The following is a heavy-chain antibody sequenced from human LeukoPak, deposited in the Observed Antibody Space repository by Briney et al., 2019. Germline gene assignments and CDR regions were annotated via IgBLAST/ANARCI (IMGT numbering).Heavy chain of an antibody. CDR3: ARGRRTGTTRAAFDI. D-gene: IGHD1-7*01. J-gene: IGHJ3*02. CDR1: GGSFSGYY. Sequence: KSSETLSLTCAVYGGSFSGYYWSWIRQPPGKGLEWIGEINHSGSTNYNPSLKSRVTISVDTSKNQFSLKLSSVTAADTAVYYCARGRRTGTTRAAFDIWGQGTMVTVSS. V-gene: IGHV4-34*01. CDR2: INHSGST.